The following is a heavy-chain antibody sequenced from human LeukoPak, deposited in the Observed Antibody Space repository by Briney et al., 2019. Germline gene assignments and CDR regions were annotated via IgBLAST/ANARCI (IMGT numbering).Heavy chain of an antibody. CDR2: IYYSGST. D-gene: IGHD6-13*01. Sequence: PSETLSLTCTVSGGSISSYYWSWIRQPPGKGLEWIGYIYYSGSTNYNPSLKSRVTISVDTSKNQFSLKLSSVTAADTAVYYCARYSRNYYSMDGWGKGTTVTVSS. CDR3: ARYSRNYYSMDG. J-gene: IGHJ6*03. CDR1: GGSISSYY. V-gene: IGHV4-59*01.